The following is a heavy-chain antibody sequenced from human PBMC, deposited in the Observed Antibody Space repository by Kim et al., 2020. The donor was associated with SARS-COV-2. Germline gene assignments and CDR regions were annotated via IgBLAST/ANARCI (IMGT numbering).Heavy chain of an antibody. J-gene: IGHJ4*02. CDR3: AGDSGYSSGYGV. D-gene: IGHD6-19*01. V-gene: IGHV3-11*01. Sequence: YFADSVKGRFTISRDNAKNSLYLQMNSLRAEDTAVYYCAGDSGYSSGYGVWGQGTLVTVSS.